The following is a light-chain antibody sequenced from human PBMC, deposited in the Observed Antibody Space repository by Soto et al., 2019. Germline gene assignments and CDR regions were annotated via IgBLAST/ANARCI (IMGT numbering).Light chain of an antibody. V-gene: IGLV2-14*01. J-gene: IGLJ1*01. CDR2: EVS. CDR3: NPYTIISAPFV. Sequence: QSVLTQPASVSGSPGQSITISCTGTSSDVGGYNYVSWYQQHPGKAPKLIIYEVSDRPSGVSHRFSGSKSGNTASLTISGLQAEDEADYYCNPYTIISAPFVFGAGTKVTVL. CDR1: SSDVGGYNY.